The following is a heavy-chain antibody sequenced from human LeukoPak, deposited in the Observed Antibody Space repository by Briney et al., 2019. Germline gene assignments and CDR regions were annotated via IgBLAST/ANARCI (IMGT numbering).Heavy chain of an antibody. Sequence: PGGSLRLPCAASGLRFSDYYVSWIRQAPGKGLQWVSYISSGGDIMHYADSVKGRFTISRDNGKNSLFLQMNSLRAEDTALYYCARGVSEYSSGWREKFDYWGQGTLVTVSS. CDR2: ISSGGDIM. D-gene: IGHD6-19*01. CDR3: ARGVSEYSSGWREKFDY. CDR1: GLRFSDYY. J-gene: IGHJ4*02. V-gene: IGHV3-11*01.